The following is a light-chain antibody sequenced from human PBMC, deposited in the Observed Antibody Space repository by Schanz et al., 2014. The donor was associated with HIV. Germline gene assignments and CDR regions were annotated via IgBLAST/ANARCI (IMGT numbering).Light chain of an antibody. CDR3: SSYTSSLTPFDYV. J-gene: IGLJ1*01. CDR2: DVS. CDR1: SSDVGGYNY. Sequence: HSALTQPASVSGSPGQSITISCTGTSSDVGGYNYVSWYQQHPGKAPKLMIYDVSDRPSGVSNRFSGSKSGNTASLTISGLQAEDEADYYCSSYTSSLTPFDYVFGTGTKLTVL. V-gene: IGLV2-14*03.